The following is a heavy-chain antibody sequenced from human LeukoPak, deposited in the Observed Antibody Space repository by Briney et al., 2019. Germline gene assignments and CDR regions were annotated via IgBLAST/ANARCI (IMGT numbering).Heavy chain of an antibody. CDR2: INANSGTT. Sequence: GGSLRLSCAASGFAFSVYAMSWLRQPPGKGLEWVSTINANSGTTSYAASVRGRFTISRDNSKNTVYLQLNSLRADDTATYYCAKRISGGLAVTADWFHPWGQGTLVVVSS. J-gene: IGHJ5*01. CDR1: GFAFSVYA. V-gene: IGHV3-23*01. D-gene: IGHD6-19*01. CDR3: AKRISGGLAVTADWFHP.